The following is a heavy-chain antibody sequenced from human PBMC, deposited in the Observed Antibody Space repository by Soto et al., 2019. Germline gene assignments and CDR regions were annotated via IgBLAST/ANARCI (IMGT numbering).Heavy chain of an antibody. D-gene: IGHD3-9*01. CDR3: ARDGRAYDILTGYYNYYGMDV. CDR2: ISAYNGNT. J-gene: IGHJ6*02. CDR1: GYTFTING. V-gene: IGHV1-18*01. Sequence: GASVKVSCKASGYTFTINGSSWVRQAPGQGLEWMGWISAYNGNTNYAQKLQGRVTMTTDTSTSTAYMELRSLRSDDTAVYYCARDGRAYDILTGYYNYYGMDVWGQGTTVTVSS.